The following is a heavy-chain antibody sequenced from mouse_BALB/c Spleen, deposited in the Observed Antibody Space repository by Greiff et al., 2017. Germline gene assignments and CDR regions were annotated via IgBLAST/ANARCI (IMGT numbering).Heavy chain of an antibody. Sequence: EVMLVESGGGLVQPGGSLKLSCAASGFTFSSYGMSWVRQTPDKRLELVATINSNGGSTYYPDSVKGRFTISRDNAKNTLYLQMSSLKSEDTAMYYCARTGTYAMDYWGQGTSVTVSS. CDR2: INSNGGST. CDR3: ARTGTYAMDY. CDR1: GFTFSSYG. D-gene: IGHD4-1*01. J-gene: IGHJ4*01. V-gene: IGHV5-6-3*01.